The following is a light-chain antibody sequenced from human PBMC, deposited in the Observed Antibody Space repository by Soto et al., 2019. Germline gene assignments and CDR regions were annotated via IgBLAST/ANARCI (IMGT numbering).Light chain of an antibody. CDR2: EVT. CDR3: SSYTRRNTLA. V-gene: IGLV2-14*01. CDR1: SSDVGGYNF. J-gene: IGLJ2*01. Sequence: QSVLTQPASVSGSPGQSITISCTGTSSDVGGYNFVSWYQQYPGKAPKLIIYEVTDRPSGVSNRFSGSKSGSTASLTISGLQAEDEADYYCSSYTRRNTLAFGGGTKLTV.